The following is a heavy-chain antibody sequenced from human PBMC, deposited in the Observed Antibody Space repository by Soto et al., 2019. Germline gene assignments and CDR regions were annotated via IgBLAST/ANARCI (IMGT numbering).Heavy chain of an antibody. V-gene: IGHV3-23*01. J-gene: IGHJ6*03. Sequence: GGSLRLSCAASGFTFSSYAMSWVRQAPGKGLEWVSAISGSGGSTYHADSVKGRFTISRDNSKNTLYLQMNSLRAEDKAVYYCAKAGQLADEREYYYYYMDVWGKGTTVTVSS. CDR3: AKAGQLADEREYYYYYMDV. CDR2: ISGSGGST. D-gene: IGHD6-6*01. CDR1: GFTFSSYA.